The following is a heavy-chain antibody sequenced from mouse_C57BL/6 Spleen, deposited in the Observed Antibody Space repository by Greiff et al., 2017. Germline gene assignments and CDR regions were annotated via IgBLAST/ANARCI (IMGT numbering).Heavy chain of an antibody. V-gene: IGHV1-19*01. CDR2: INPYNGGT. CDR1: GYTFTDYY. CDR3: ARWLGSSGYNHFDY. J-gene: IGHJ2*01. Sequence: EVQLQQSGPVLVKPGASVKMSCKASGYTFTDYYMNWVKQSHGKSLEWIGVINPYNGGTSYNQKFKGKDTLTVDKSSSTAYMELNSLTSKDSAVYYCARWLGSSGYNHFDYWGQGTTLTVSS. D-gene: IGHD3-2*02.